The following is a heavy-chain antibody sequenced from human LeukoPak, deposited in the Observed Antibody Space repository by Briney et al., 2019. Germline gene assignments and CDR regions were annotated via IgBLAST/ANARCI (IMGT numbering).Heavy chain of an antibody. CDR3: AKDRYYYDSSGYFPLDY. Sequence: KPGGSLRLSCAASGFTFSSYSMNWVRQAPGKGLEWVSSISSSSSYIYYADSVKGRFTISRDNSKNTLYLQMNSLRAEDTAVYYCAKDRYYYDSSGYFPLDYWGQGTLVTVSS. CDR1: GFTFSSYS. D-gene: IGHD3-22*01. J-gene: IGHJ4*02. V-gene: IGHV3-21*04. CDR2: ISSSSSYI.